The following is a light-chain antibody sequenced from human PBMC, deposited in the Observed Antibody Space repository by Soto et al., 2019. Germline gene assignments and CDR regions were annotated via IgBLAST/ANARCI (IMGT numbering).Light chain of an antibody. CDR2: AAS. J-gene: IGKJ4*01. CDR3: QQSYSTPPLT. Sequence: DIQMTQSPSSLSASVGDRVTITCRASQTISMYLNWYQQKPGKAPILLISAASSLESGVPSRFSGSRSGTEFTLTISGLQPEDCATYYCQQSYSTPPLTFGGGTKVEIK. V-gene: IGKV1-39*01. CDR1: QTISMY.